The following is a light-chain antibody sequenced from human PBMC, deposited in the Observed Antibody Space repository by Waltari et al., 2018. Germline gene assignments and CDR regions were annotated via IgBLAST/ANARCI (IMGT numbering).Light chain of an antibody. Sequence: QSALTQPASVSGSPGQSVTISCTGASSDIGRYDIVSWYQQHPGNAPKLIICDVSKRPSGVSDRFSGSKSGDTASLTISGLQFEDEADYYCCSYAGNYIWEFGGGTRLTVL. CDR3: CSYAGNYIWE. CDR1: SSDIGRYDI. CDR2: DVS. J-gene: IGLJ3*02. V-gene: IGLV2-23*02.